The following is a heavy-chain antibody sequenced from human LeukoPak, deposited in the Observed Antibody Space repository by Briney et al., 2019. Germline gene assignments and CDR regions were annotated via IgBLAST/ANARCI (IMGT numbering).Heavy chain of an antibody. Sequence: PGGSLRLSCAVSGFTFSDYYMSWIRQAPGKGLEWVANIKQDGSEKYYVDSVKGRFTISRDNAKNSLYLQMNSLRAEDTAVYYCARDGGYIDSRYWGQGTLVTVSS. J-gene: IGHJ4*02. CDR1: GFTFSDYY. CDR3: ARDGGYIDSRY. D-gene: IGHD3-9*01. CDR2: IKQDGSEK. V-gene: IGHV3-7*01.